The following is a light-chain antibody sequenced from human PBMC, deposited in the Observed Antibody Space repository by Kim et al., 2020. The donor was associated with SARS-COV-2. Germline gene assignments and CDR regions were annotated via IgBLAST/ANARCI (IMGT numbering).Light chain of an antibody. CDR2: DAS. V-gene: IGKV1-13*02. CDR3: QQFNSYPIS. CDR1: QAISSG. Sequence: AIQLTQSPSSLSASVGDRVTITCRASQAISSGLAWYQQKPGKAPNLLTFDASTLESGVPSRFSGSGSGTDFTLTINSLQPEDFATYNCQQFNSYPISFGQGTRLEIK. J-gene: IGKJ5*01.